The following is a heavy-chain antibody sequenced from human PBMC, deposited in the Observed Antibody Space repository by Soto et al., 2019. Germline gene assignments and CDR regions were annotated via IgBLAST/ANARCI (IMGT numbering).Heavy chain of an antibody. Sequence: SETLSLTSTVSGGSISSGDYYWSWIRQPPGKGLEWIGYIYYSGSTYYNPSLKSRVTISVDTSRSEFSLKLSSVTAADTAVYYCARSGHLFDYWGQGTLVTVSS. J-gene: IGHJ4*02. D-gene: IGHD3-10*01. V-gene: IGHV4-61*08. CDR1: GGSISSGDYY. CDR3: ARSGHLFDY. CDR2: IYYSGST.